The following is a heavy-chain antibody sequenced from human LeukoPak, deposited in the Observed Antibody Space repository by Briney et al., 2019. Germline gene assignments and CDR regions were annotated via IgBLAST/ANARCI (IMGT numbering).Heavy chain of an antibody. CDR2: ISGSGGST. CDR3: ARRAGAYSHPYDY. V-gene: IGHV3-23*01. D-gene: IGHD4/OR15-4a*01. Sequence: GGSLRLSCAASGFTLSDYYMSWVRQAPGKGLEWVSAISGSGGSTYYADSVKGRFTISRDNSKNTLYLQMNSLRAEDTAVYYCARRAGAYSHPYDYWGQGTLVTVSS. J-gene: IGHJ4*02. CDR1: GFTLSDYY.